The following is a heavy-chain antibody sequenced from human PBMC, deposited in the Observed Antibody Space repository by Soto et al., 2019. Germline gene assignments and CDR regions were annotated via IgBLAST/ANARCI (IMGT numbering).Heavy chain of an antibody. CDR1: GYSFTSYW. V-gene: IGHV5-10-1*01. Sequence: PGESLKISCKGSGYSFTSYWISCVRQMPGKGLEWIGRIDPSDSYTNYSPSFQGHVTISADKSISTAYLQWSSLKASDTAMYYCASITPYSSLDVWGQGTTVTVS. J-gene: IGHJ6*01. D-gene: IGHD6-6*01. CDR2: IDPSDSYT. CDR3: ASITPYSSLDV.